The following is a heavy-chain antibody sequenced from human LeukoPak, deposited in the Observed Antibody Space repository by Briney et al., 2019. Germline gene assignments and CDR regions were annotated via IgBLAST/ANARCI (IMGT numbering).Heavy chain of an antibody. J-gene: IGHJ6*03. V-gene: IGHV1-2*02. D-gene: IGHD6-13*01. Sequence: ASVKVSCKASGYTFTGYYMHWVRQAPGQGLEWMGWINPNSGGTNYAQKFQGRVTMTRDTSISTAYMELSRLGSDDTAVYYCARDASAGTWSYYYYYMDVWGKGTTVTVSS. CDR3: ARDASAGTWSYYYYYMDV. CDR1: GYTFTGYY. CDR2: INPNSGGT.